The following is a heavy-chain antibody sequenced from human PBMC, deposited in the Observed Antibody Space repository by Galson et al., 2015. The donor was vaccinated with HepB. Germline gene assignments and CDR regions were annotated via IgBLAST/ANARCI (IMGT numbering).Heavy chain of an antibody. CDR1: GFTFGDYA. D-gene: IGHD3-22*01. V-gene: IGHV3-49*03. CDR2: IRSKAYGGTT. J-gene: IGHJ1*01. CDR3: TRGYYYDSSGYYYVGYFQH. Sequence: SLRLSCAASGFTFGDYAMSWFRQAPGKGLEWVGFIRSKAYGGTTEYAASVKGRFTISRDDSKSIAYLQMNSLKTEDTAVYDCTRGYYYDSSGYYYVGYFQHWGQGTLVTVSS.